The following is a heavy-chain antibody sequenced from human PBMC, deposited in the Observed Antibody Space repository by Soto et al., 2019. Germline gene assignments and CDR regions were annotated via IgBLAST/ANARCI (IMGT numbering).Heavy chain of an antibody. CDR3: ARDLYYYDSSGPRVFFDY. Sequence: ASVKVSCKASGYTFTSYAMHWVRQSPGQRLEWMGWINAGNGNTKYSQKFQGRVTITRDTSASTAYMELSSLRSEDTAVYYCARDLYYYDSSGPRVFFDYWGQGTLVTVSS. CDR2: INAGNGNT. V-gene: IGHV1-3*01. D-gene: IGHD3-22*01. CDR1: GYTFTSYA. J-gene: IGHJ4*02.